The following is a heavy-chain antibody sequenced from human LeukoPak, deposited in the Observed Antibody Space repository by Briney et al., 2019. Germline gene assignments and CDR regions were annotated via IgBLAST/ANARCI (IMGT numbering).Heavy chain of an antibody. V-gene: IGHV4-59*08. J-gene: IGHJ5*02. D-gene: IGHD6-25*01. Sequence: PSETLSLTCTVSGGSISSYYWSWIRQPPGKGLEWIGYIYYSGSTNYNPSLKSRVTKSVDTSKNQFSLKLSSVTAADTAVYYCARTPSGRSPGINWFDPWGQGTLVTVYS. CDR3: ARTPSGRSPGINWFDP. CDR2: IYYSGST. CDR1: GGSISSYY.